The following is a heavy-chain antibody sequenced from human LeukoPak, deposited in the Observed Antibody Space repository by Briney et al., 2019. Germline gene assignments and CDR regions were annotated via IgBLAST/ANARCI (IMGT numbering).Heavy chain of an antibody. CDR1: GYTFTSYG. D-gene: IGHD3-10*01. CDR3: ARASVVRGVIITKSSGSLPPGY. V-gene: IGHV1-18*01. CDR2: ISAYNGNT. Sequence: GASVKVSCKASGYTFTSYGISWVRQAPGQGLEWMGWISAYNGNTNYAQKFQGRVTITRDTSISTAYMELSRLRSDDTAVYYCARASVVRGVIITKSSGSLPPGYWGQGTLVTVSS. J-gene: IGHJ4*02.